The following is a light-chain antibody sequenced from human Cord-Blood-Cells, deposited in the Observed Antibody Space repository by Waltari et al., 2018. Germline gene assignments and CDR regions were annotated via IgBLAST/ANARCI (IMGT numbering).Light chain of an antibody. V-gene: IGKV1-39*01. Sequence: DLQMTQSPSSLSAFVGDRVTITCRASQSISSYLNWYQQKPGKAPKLLIYAASSLQSGVPSRFSGSGSGTDFTLTISSLQPEDFATYYCQQSYSTPFTFGPGTKVDIK. CDR3: QQSYSTPFT. CDR1: QSISSY. CDR2: AAS. J-gene: IGKJ3*01.